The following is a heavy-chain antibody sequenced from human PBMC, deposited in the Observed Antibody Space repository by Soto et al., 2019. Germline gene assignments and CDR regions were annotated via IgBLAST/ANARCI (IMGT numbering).Heavy chain of an antibody. CDR3: ARDLNPPITMIVLPYRAFDY. V-gene: IGHV3-21*01. D-gene: IGHD3-22*01. CDR1: GFTFSSYS. J-gene: IGHJ4*02. Sequence: GGSLRLSCAASGFTFSSYSMNWVRQAPGKGLEWVSSISSSSYIYYADSVKGRFTISRDNAKNSLYLQMNSLRAEDTAVYYCARDLNPPITMIVLPYRAFDYWGQETLVTVSS. CDR2: ISSSSYI.